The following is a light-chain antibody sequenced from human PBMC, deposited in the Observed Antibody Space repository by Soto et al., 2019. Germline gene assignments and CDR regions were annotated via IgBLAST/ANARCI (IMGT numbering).Light chain of an antibody. CDR3: QQYKNWPPYT. CDR2: GAS. Sequence: EIVMTQSPATLSVSQGERATLSCRASQSVSSNLAWYQQKPGQAPRLLIYGASTRATGIPARFSGIGSGTEFTLTISSLQSEDFAVYYCQQYKNWPPYTFGQGTKLEIK. CDR1: QSVSSN. J-gene: IGKJ2*01. V-gene: IGKV3-15*01.